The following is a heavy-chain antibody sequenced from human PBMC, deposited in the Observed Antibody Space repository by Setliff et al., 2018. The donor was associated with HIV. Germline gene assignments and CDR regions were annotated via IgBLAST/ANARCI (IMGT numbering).Heavy chain of an antibody. J-gene: IGHJ4*02. Sequence: SETLSLTCTVSGGSISSHFWSWIRQPPGKGLEWIGTVSYSGSTNYNPSLKSRVTISVDTSENQFSLKLSSVTAADTAVYYCASFFVTTVTNQDYWGQGTPVTVSS. CDR3: ASFFVTTVTNQDY. D-gene: IGHD4-17*01. CDR2: VSYSGST. CDR1: GGSISSHF. V-gene: IGHV4-59*11.